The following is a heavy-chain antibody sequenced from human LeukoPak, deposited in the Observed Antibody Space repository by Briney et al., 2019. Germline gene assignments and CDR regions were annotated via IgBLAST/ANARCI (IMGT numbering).Heavy chain of an antibody. V-gene: IGHV3-30*04. CDR2: ISYDGSNK. CDR1: GFTFSSYA. D-gene: IGHD6-19*01. Sequence: GGSPRLSCAASGFTFSSYAMHWVRQAPGKGLEWVAVISYDGSNKYYADSVKGRFTISRDNSKNTLYLQMNSLRAEDTAVYYCARDQRYSSGWLDYYGMDVWGQGTTVTVSS. J-gene: IGHJ6*02. CDR3: ARDQRYSSGWLDYYGMDV.